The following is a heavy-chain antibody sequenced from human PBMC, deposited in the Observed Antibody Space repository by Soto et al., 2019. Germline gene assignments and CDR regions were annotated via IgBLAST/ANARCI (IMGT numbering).Heavy chain of an antibody. CDR3: AKASAADYGDRLPYDY. D-gene: IGHD4-17*01. CDR1: GFTFSSYA. CDR2: ISGSGGST. J-gene: IGHJ4*02. V-gene: IGHV3-23*01. Sequence: GGSLRLSCAASGFTFSSYAMSWVRQAPGKGLEWVSAISGSGGSTYYADSVKGRFTISRDNSKNTLYLQMNSLRAEDTAVYYCAKASAADYGDRLPYDYWGQGTLVTVSS.